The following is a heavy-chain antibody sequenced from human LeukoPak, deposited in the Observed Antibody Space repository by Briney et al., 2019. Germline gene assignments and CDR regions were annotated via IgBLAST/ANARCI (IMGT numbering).Heavy chain of an antibody. V-gene: IGHV3-7*01. CDR1: GFTFSSYW. D-gene: IGHD4-11*01. CDR3: ARTRPLDYLQGRSAFDI. Sequence: GGSLRLSCAASGFTFSSYWMSWVRQAPGKGLEWVANIKQDGSEKYYVDSVKGRFTISRDNAKNSLYLQMNSLRAEDTAVYYCARTRPLDYLQGRSAFDIWGQGTMVTVSS. CDR2: IKQDGSEK. J-gene: IGHJ3*02.